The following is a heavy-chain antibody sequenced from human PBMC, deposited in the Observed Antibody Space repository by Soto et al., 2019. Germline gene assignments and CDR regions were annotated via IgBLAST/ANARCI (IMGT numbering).Heavy chain of an antibody. J-gene: IGHJ4*02. CDR2: IIGPGDKA. CDR1: GFSFSDYG. D-gene: IGHD4-17*01. V-gene: IGHV3-23*01. CDR3: AKERDYGDSCPCDC. Sequence: EVQLLESGGGLVQPGGSLRLSCAASGFSFSDYGMSWVRQAPGKGLEWVSAIIGPGDKAYYADSVKGRFTISRDNSNNTVYLQLNNRRAEDMARYYCAKERDYGDSCPCDCWGQGTLVTVSS.